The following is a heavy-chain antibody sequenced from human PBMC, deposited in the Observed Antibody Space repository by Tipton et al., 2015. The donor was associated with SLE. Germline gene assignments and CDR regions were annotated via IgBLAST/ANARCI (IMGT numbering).Heavy chain of an antibody. J-gene: IGHJ3*02. CDR1: GFTLSDYY. CDR3: ARERDLIAFDI. D-gene: IGHD3-3*01. CDR2: ISRSDSPI. Sequence: SLRLSCAASGFTLSDYYMTWVRQAPGKGLEWISYISRSDSPIYYGASVRGRFTISRDNAKNSLYLQMNSLRVEDTAVYYCARERDLIAFDIWGQGTMVTVSS. V-gene: IGHV3-11*04.